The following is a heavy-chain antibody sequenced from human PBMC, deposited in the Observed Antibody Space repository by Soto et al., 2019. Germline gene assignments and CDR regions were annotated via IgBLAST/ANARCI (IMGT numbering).Heavy chain of an antibody. D-gene: IGHD2-15*01. CDR3: ARNRSYCSGGSCYFRWFDP. CDR2: ISNTGST. J-gene: IGHJ5*02. CDR1: GDSITRGAYY. V-gene: IGHV4-30-4*08. Sequence: SETLSLTCTVSGDSITRGAYYWTWIRQHPGKGLEWIGYISNTGSTYYNPSLKSRVTISVDTSKNQFSLKLSSVTAADTAVYYCARNRSYCSGGSCYFRWFDPWGQGTLVTVSS.